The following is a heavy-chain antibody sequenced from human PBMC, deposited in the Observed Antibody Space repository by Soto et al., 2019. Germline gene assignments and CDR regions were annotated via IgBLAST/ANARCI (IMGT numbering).Heavy chain of an antibody. V-gene: IGHV4-59*12. J-gene: IGHJ5*02. D-gene: IGHD3-3*01. CDR2: IYYSGST. CDR3: AREGDYDFWSGYNWFDP. CDR1: GGSISSYY. Sequence: SETLYLTCTVSGGSISSYYWSWIRKPPGKGLEWIGYIYYSGSTNYNPSLKSRVTISVDTSKNQFSLKLSSVTAADTAVYYCAREGDYDFWSGYNWFDPWGQGTLVTVS.